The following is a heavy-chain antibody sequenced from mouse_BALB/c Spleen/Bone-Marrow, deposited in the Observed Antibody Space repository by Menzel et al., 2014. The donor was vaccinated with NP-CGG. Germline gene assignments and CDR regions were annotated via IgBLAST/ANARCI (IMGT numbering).Heavy chain of an antibody. CDR2: ISSGGSYT. D-gene: IGHD2-1*01. Sequence: EVKLMESGGGLVKPGGSLKLSCAASGFTFSSYTMSWIRQTPEKRLEWVATISSGGSYTYYPDSVKGRFTISRDNAKNTLCLQMISLKSEDTAMYYCTRDRYYGNSFAYWGQGTLVTVSA. CDR1: GFTFSSYT. V-gene: IGHV5-6-4*01. CDR3: TRDRYYGNSFAY. J-gene: IGHJ3*01.